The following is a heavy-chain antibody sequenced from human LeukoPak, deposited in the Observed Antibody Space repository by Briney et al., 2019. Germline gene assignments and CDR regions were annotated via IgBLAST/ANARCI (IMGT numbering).Heavy chain of an antibody. Sequence: GGSLRLFCEASGFTVSSNYMRWVRQAPGKGLEWVSVISSGGTTYYADDVKGRFTIARDNSKNTLHLQMNSLRAEDTAVYYCAGWPSSSWYKVAAFGIWGQGTMVTVSS. CDR2: ISSGGTT. CDR3: AGWPSSSWYKVAAFGI. CDR1: GFTVSSNY. D-gene: IGHD6-13*01. J-gene: IGHJ3*02. V-gene: IGHV3-53*01.